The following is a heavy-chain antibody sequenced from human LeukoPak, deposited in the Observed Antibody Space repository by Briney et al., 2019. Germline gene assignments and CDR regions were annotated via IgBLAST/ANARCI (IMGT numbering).Heavy chain of an antibody. CDR3: AKYVWFGELGSGFDY. CDR1: GFTFSSYG. CDR2: IRYDGSNK. J-gene: IGHJ4*02. D-gene: IGHD3-10*01. Sequence: GGSLRLSCEASGFTFSSYGMHWVRQAPGKGLEWVAFIRYDGSNKYYADSVKGRFTISRDNSKNTLYLQMNSLRAEDTAVYYCAKYVWFGELGSGFDYWGQGTLVTVSS. V-gene: IGHV3-30*02.